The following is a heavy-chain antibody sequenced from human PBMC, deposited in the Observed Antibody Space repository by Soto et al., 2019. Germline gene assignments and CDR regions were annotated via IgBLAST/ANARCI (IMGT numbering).Heavy chain of an antibody. V-gene: IGHV1-18*01. D-gene: IGHD3-22*01. CDR2: ISAYNGNT. CDR1: GYTFTSYG. J-gene: IGHJ3*01. Sequence: QVQLVQSGAEVKKPGASVQVSCKASGYTFTSYGISWVRQAPGQGLEWMGGISAYNGNTNYAQKLQGRVTMTTDTATSTAYMELRSLRSDDTAVYYCARGEYYYDSSGSSDAFDLWGQGTMVTVSS. CDR3: ARGEYYYDSSGSSDAFDL.